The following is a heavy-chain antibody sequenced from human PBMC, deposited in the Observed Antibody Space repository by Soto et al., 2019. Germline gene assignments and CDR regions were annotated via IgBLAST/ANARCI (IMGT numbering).Heavy chain of an antibody. CDR1: GGSFSGYY. D-gene: IGHD2-8*01. CDR3: ARGSIMVYAPRYYYMDV. Sequence: SETLSLTCAVYGGSFSGYYWSWIRQPPGKGLEWIGEINHSGSTNYNPSLKSRVTISVDTSKNQFSLKLSSVTAADTAVYYCARGSIMVYAPRYYYMDVWGKGTTVTVSS. J-gene: IGHJ6*03. V-gene: IGHV4-34*01. CDR2: INHSGST.